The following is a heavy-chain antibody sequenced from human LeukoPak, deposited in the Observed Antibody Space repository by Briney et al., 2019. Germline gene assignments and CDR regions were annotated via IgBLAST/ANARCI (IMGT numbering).Heavy chain of an antibody. J-gene: IGHJ5*02. D-gene: IGHD3-10*01. CDR2: ISWTSGSI. CDR1: GFTFDDYA. CDR3: AKDHYGSGSYYNA. V-gene: IGHV3-9*01. Sequence: GGSLRLSCAASGFTFDDYAMHWVRQAPGKGLEWVSGISWTSGSIGYADSVKGRFTISRDNAKNSLYLQMNSLRAEDTALYYCAKDHYGSGSYYNAWGQGTLVTVSS.